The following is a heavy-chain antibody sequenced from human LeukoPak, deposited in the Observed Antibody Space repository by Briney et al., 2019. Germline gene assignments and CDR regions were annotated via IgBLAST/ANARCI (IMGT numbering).Heavy chain of an antibody. V-gene: IGHV5-51*01. Sequence: GESLKISCKGSGYSFTTYWIGWVRQMPGKGLGWMGIILPGDSDTRYSPSFQGQVTISADKSISTAYLQWSSLKASDTAIYYCARRSPQLDYWGQGTLVTVSS. CDR2: ILPGDSDT. CDR3: ARRSPQLDY. CDR1: GYSFTTYW. J-gene: IGHJ4*02.